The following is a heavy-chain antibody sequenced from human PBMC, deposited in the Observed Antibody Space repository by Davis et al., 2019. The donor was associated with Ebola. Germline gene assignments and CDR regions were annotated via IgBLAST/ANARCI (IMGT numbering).Heavy chain of an antibody. D-gene: IGHD3-9*01. Sequence: PSETLSLTCTFSDGSISSHYWNWIRQPPGKGLEWVGIIYDSGRTHYNPSLKSRVSISADTSKNQFSLNLRSVTAADTAVYYCVRFDRGAYWGQGTLVTVSS. J-gene: IGHJ4*02. CDR3: VRFDRGAY. CDR1: DGSISSHY. V-gene: IGHV4-59*11. CDR2: IYDSGRT.